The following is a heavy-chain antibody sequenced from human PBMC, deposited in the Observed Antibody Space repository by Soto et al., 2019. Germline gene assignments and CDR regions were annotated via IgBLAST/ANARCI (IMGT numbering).Heavy chain of an antibody. D-gene: IGHD4-4*01. CDR2: MNAYNGNS. J-gene: IGHJ4*02. Sequence: ASVKVSCKASGYIFTNYGISWVRQAPGQGLEWMGWMNAYNGNSNYAQKVQGRVTMTTDKSTNAAYMELRSLRSDDTAVYFCAGAQTPTESDYWGQGTLVTVSS. CDR1: GYIFTNYG. V-gene: IGHV1-18*04. CDR3: AGAQTPTESDY.